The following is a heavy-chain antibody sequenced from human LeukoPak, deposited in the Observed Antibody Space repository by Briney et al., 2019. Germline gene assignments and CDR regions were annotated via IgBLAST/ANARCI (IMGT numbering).Heavy chain of an antibody. Sequence: TSETLSLTCTVSGGSISSYYWSWIRQPAGKGLEWIGRIYTSGSTNYNPSLKSRVTMSVDTSKNQFSLKLSSVTAADTAVYYCARDRYYYDSSGYPFDYWGQGTLVTVSS. CDR3: ARDRYYYDSSGYPFDY. CDR1: GGSISSYY. V-gene: IGHV4-4*07. D-gene: IGHD3-22*01. J-gene: IGHJ4*02. CDR2: IYTSGST.